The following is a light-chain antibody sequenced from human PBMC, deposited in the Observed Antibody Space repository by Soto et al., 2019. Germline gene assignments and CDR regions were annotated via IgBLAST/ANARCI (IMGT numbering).Light chain of an antibody. CDR2: DVT. J-gene: IGLJ2*01. V-gene: IGLV2-14*03. Sequence: QSALTQPASVSGSPGQSISISCTGTSSDVGGYNYVSWYQQHPGKAPKLMIYDVTNRPSGVSNRFSGSKSGNTASLTISGLQAEDEAYYYCSSYTRGGSRPFGGGTKLTVL. CDR1: SSDVGGYNY. CDR3: SSYTRGGSRP.